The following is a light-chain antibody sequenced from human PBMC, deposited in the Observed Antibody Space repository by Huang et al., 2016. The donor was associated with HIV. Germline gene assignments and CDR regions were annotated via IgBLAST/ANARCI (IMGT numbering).Light chain of an antibody. V-gene: IGKV3-15*01. CDR3: QQYYEWPRT. J-gene: IGKJ2*01. Sequence: ERVLTQSPDTLSVSPGERATLSCRTSQGIGNRLAWYQLKPGQAPRLLIYEASTRASDIPARFSGGGSEIDFTLTISGLQSEDSAVYYCQQYYEWPRTFGQGTKVEIK. CDR2: EAS. CDR1: QGIGNR.